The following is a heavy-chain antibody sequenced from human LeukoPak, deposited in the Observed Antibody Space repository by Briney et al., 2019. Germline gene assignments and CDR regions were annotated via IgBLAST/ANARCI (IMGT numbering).Heavy chain of an antibody. V-gene: IGHV3-23*01. Sequence: GGSLRLSCAASGFTFSSYAMSWVRQAPGKGLEWVSAISGSGGSTYYADSVKGRFTISRDNSKNTLYLQMNSLRAEDTAVYYCAKDWARYCSGGSCLRGGYFDYWGQGTLVTVSS. J-gene: IGHJ4*02. D-gene: IGHD2-15*01. CDR1: GFTFSSYA. CDR2: ISGSGGST. CDR3: AKDWARYCSGGSCLRGGYFDY.